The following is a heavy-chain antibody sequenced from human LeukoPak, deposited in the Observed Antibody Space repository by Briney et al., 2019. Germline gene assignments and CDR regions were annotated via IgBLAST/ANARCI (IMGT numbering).Heavy chain of an antibody. D-gene: IGHD1-26*01. CDR3: ARWGLLGPYYFDY. Sequence: PSETLSLTCAVYGGSFSGYYWSWIRQPPGKGLEWIGEINHSGSTNYNPSLKSRVTISVDTSKNQFSLKPSSVTAADTAVYYCARWGLLGPYYFDYWGQGTLVTVSS. V-gene: IGHV4-34*01. CDR1: GGSFSGYY. J-gene: IGHJ4*02. CDR2: INHSGST.